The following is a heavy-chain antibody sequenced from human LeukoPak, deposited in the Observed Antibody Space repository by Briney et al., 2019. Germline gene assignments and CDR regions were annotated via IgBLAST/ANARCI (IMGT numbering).Heavy chain of an antibody. Sequence: SETLSLTCAVYGGSFSGYYWSWIRQPPGKGLEWIGEINHSGSTNYNPSLKSRDTISVDTSKNQFSLKLSSVTAADTAVYYCARKGCSSTSCYTSRYYYYMDVWGKGTTVTVSS. V-gene: IGHV4-34*01. D-gene: IGHD2-2*02. CDR3: ARKGCSSTSCYTSRYYYYMDV. CDR2: INHSGST. CDR1: GGSFSGYY. J-gene: IGHJ6*03.